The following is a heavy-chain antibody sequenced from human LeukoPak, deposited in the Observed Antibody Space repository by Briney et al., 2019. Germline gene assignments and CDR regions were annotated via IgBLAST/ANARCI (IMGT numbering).Heavy chain of an antibody. CDR1: GFTVSSNY. D-gene: IGHD6-13*01. V-gene: IGHV3-53*01. CDR3: ARGIAAAGDTEFDY. CDR2: IYSGGST. Sequence: GGSLRLSCAASGFTVSSNYMSWVRQAPGKGLEWVSVIYSGGSTYYADSVKGRFTISRDNSKNTLYLQMNSLRAEDTAVYYCARGIAAAGDTEFDYWGQGTLVTVSS. J-gene: IGHJ4*02.